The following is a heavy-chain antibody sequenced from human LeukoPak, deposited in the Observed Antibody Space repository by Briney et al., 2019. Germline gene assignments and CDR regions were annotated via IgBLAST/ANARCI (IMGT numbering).Heavy chain of an antibody. Sequence: KSSETLSLTCTVSGGSISSGGYYWSWIRQHPGKGLEWIGYIYYSGSTYYNPSLKSRVTISVDKSKNQFSLKLSSVTAADTAVYYCARSNTFGGVIVIRRAFDIWGQGTMVTVSS. D-gene: IGHD3-16*02. J-gene: IGHJ3*02. CDR2: IYYSGST. CDR3: ARSNTFGGVIVIRRAFDI. V-gene: IGHV4-31*03. CDR1: GGSISSGGYY.